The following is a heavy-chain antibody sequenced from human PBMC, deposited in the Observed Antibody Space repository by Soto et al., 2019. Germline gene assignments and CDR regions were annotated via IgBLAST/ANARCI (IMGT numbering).Heavy chain of an antibody. J-gene: IGHJ6*02. V-gene: IGHV3-11*01. CDR2: ISSSGSTI. CDR1: GFTFSDYY. CDR3: ARDKYYDFWSGYFIPYYYYGMDV. Sequence: GGSLRLSCAASGFTFSDYYMSWIRQAPGKGLEWVSYISSSGSTIYYADSVKGRFTISRDNAKNSLYLQMNSLRAEDTAVYYCARDKYYDFWSGYFIPYYYYGMDVWGQGTTVTVSS. D-gene: IGHD3-3*01.